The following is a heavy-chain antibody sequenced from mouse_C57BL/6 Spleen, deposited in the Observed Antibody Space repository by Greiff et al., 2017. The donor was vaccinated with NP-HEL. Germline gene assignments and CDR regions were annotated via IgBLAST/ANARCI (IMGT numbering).Heavy chain of an antibody. J-gene: IGHJ2*01. CDR3: ARWGSNYGDY. V-gene: IGHV1-54*01. CDR1: GYAFTNYL. CDR2: INPGSGGT. Sequence: QVQLQQSGAELVRPGTSVKVSCKASGYAFTNYLIEWVKQRPGQGLEWIGVINPGSGGTNYNEKFKGKATLTADKSSSTAYMQLSSLTSEDSAVYVCARWGSNYGDYWGQGTTLTVSS. D-gene: IGHD2-5*01.